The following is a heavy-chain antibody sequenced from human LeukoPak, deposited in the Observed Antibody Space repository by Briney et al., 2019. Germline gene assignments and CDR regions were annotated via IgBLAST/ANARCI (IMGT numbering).Heavy chain of an antibody. CDR2: IYPGDSDT. Sequence: GESLKISCKGSGYSFTSYWIGWVRQMPGKGLEWMGIIYPGDSDTRYSPSFQGQVTISADKSISTAYLQWSSLKASDTAMYYCARPSSWNDDDQRAPPYGMDVWGQGTTVTVSS. V-gene: IGHV5-51*01. J-gene: IGHJ6*02. D-gene: IGHD1-1*01. CDR1: GYSFTSYW. CDR3: ARPSSWNDDDQRAPPYGMDV.